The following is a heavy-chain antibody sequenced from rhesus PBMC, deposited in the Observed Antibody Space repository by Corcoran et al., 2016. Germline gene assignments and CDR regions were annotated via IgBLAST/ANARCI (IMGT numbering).Heavy chain of an antibody. CDR1: GYTFTDYY. V-gene: IGHV1-111*02. Sequence: EVQLMQSGAEVKKPGASVKISCKASGYTFTDYYLHWVRQSPGKGLEWMGRVDPEDGEVVNAQKFHDRGTMTADTSTDTAYMELSSLRSEDTAVYYCAIGIIVGRDYWGQGVLVTVSS. CDR2: VDPEDGEV. CDR3: AIGIIVGRDY. D-gene: IGHD6-13*01. J-gene: IGHJ4*01.